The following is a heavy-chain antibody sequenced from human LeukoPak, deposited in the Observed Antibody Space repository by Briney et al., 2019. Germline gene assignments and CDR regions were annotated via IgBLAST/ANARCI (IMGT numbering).Heavy chain of an antibody. V-gene: IGHV4-59*01. CDR2: ISYSGST. CDR1: GGSISSYY. J-gene: IGHJ4*02. CDR3: ARRGTYALV. D-gene: IGHD3-16*01. Sequence: TSETLSLTCTVSGGSISSYYRSWIRQLPGKGLEWIGYISYSGSTNYNPSLKSRVTISVDMSKNQFSLKLSSVTAADTAVYYCARRGTYALVWGQGTLVTVSS.